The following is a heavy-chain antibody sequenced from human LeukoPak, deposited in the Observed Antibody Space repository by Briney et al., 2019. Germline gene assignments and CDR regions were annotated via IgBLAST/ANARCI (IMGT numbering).Heavy chain of an antibody. J-gene: IGHJ5*02. CDR2: IYSARTT. Sequence: LCLSCAVSGVGFSMFAMGWVRQSPGLGLEWIGSIYSARTTYYNPSLNSRVTISVVTSKNQFSLQLTSVTAADPAAYYCVRHDGRGGATMGALASWGQGSLVTASS. V-gene: IGHV4-39*01. CDR1: GVGFSMFA. CDR3: VRHDGRGGATMGALAS. D-gene: IGHD4/OR15-4a*01.